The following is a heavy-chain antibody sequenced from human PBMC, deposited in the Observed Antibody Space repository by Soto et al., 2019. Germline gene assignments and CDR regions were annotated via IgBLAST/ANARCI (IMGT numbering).Heavy chain of an antibody. J-gene: IGHJ6*02. V-gene: IGHV3-23*01. CDR2: SSGSSGTP. CDR1: GFTFNNYA. Sequence: GGSLRLSCAASGFTFNNYAMSWVRQAPGKGLEWVSASSGSSGTPYYADSIRGRFTISRDDSKNLLFLQMNSLTIEDTATYYCAREANTIYAPHGLDVWGQGTAVTVSS. D-gene: IGHD3-3*01. CDR3: AREANTIYAPHGLDV.